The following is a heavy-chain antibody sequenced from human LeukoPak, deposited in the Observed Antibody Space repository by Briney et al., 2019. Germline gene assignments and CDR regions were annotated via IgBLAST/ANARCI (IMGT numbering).Heavy chain of an antibody. V-gene: IGHV1-8*01. D-gene: IGHD4-11*01. Sequence: ASVKVSCKASGYTFTSYDINWVRQATGQGLEWMGWMNPNSGNTDYAQKFQGRVTMTRNTSISTAYMELSSLRSEDTAVYYCARGRLQYHYYYYYMDVWGKGTTVTVSS. CDR2: MNPNSGNT. J-gene: IGHJ6*03. CDR3: ARGRLQYHYYYYYMDV. CDR1: GYTFTSYD.